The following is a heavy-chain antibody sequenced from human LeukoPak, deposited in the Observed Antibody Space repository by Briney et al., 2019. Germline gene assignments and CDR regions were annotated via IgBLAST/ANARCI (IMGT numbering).Heavy chain of an antibody. CDR3: ARDREDVTMVRGVINYSDY. CDR1: GYTFTSYG. J-gene: IGHJ4*02. D-gene: IGHD3-10*01. V-gene: IGHV1-18*01. CDR2: ISAYNGNT. Sequence: ASVKVSCKASGYTFTSYGISWVRQAPGQGLEWMGWISAYNGNTNYAQKLQGRVTMTTDTSTNTAYMELRSLRSGDTAVYYCARDREDVTMVRGVINYSDYWGQGTLVTVSS.